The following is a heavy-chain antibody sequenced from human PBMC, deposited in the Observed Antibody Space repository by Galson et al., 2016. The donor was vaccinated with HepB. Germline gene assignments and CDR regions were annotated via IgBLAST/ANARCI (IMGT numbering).Heavy chain of an antibody. CDR3: AKENLPGSSAIVVEGGMDV. D-gene: IGHD2-15*01. Sequence: SLRLSCAASGFTFARSAMNWVRQAPGKGLEWVADISGNGESTHYADSVKGRFTVSRDNSQNSPHLQMNNLRAEDTAIYYCAKENLPGSSAIVVEGGMDVWGLGTAVTVSS. CDR2: ISGNGEST. V-gene: IGHV3-23*01. J-gene: IGHJ6*02. CDR1: GFTFARSA.